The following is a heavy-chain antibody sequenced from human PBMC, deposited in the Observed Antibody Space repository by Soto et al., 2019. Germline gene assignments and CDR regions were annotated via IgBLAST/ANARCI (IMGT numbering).Heavy chain of an antibody. Sequence: QVYLAESGGGVVQPGGSLRLSCAASGFIFKNFGMHWARQAPGKGLEWGAVIWFDGSTTYYAATVKGRCTISRDNSKKTLYLEINSLRAEDTAVYHCAKNHNYYDRSGHYYGDGGFDYWGQGTRVTVSS. CDR3: AKNHNYYDRSGHYYGDGGFDY. V-gene: IGHV3-33*03. CDR1: GFIFKNFG. CDR2: IWFDGSTT. J-gene: IGHJ4*02. D-gene: IGHD3-22*01.